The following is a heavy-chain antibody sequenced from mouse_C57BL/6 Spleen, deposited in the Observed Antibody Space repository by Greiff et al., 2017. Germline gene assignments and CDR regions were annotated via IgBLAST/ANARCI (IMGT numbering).Heavy chain of an antibody. J-gene: IGHJ1*03. D-gene: IGHD1-1*01. CDR2: IRNKANGYTT. V-gene: IGHV7-3*01. Sequence: EVMLVESGGGLVQPGGSLSLSCAASGFTFTDYYMSWVRQPPGKALEWLGFIRNKANGYTTEYSASVKGRFTISRDNSQSILYLQMNALRAEDSATYYCASSFTTVVARYFDVWGTGTTVTVSS. CDR1: GFTFTDYY. CDR3: ASSFTTVVARYFDV.